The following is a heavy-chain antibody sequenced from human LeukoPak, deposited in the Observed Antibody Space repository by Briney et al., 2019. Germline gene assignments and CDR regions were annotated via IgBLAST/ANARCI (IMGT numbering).Heavy chain of an antibody. CDR2: ISGSGSST. CDR1: GLIFSSYA. Sequence: GGSLRLSCAASGLIFSSYAMSWVRQVPGKGLEWVSAISGSGSSTLYADSVKGRFTISRDNSKNTLYLQMNSLRAEDTAVYYCAKDRELLLWFGELDYWGQGTLVTVSS. CDR3: AKDRELLLWFGELDY. J-gene: IGHJ4*02. D-gene: IGHD3-10*01. V-gene: IGHV3-23*01.